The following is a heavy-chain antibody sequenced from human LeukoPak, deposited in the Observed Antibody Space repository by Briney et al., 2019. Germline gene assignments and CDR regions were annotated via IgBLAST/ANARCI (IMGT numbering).Heavy chain of an antibody. CDR1: GGSISSGSYY. CDR3: ARAAAGLGVNWFDP. J-gene: IGHJ5*02. Sequence: SETLSLTCTVSGGSISSGSYYWIWIRQPGGKGLEWIGRIYTSGSTNYNPSLKSRVTISVDTSKNQFSLKLSSVTAADTAVYYCARAAAGLGVNWFDPWGQGTLVTVSS. V-gene: IGHV4-61*02. CDR2: IYTSGST. D-gene: IGHD6-25*01.